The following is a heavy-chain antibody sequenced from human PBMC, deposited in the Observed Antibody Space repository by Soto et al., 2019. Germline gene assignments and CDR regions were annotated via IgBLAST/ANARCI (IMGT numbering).Heavy chain of an antibody. CDR2: INPILSMS. CDR1: GDTFSFYT. Sequence: QVQLVQSGAEVKKPGSSVKVSCKASGDTFSFYTINWVRQAPGLGLEWVGRINPILSMSNYAQKFQGRVTMTADKSTSTAYMELRSLRSEDTAMYYCATSYGSGYRAFDHWGQGALVTVSS. J-gene: IGHJ4*02. V-gene: IGHV1-69*02. D-gene: IGHD3-10*01. CDR3: ATSYGSGYRAFDH.